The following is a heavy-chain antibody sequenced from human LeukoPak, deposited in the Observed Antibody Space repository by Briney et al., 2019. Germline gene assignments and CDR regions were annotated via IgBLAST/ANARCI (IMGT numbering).Heavy chain of an antibody. CDR1: GFTVSSNY. CDR2: IYSGGST. J-gene: IGHJ5*02. CDR3: ARIYDSSGYYYP. V-gene: IGHV3-53*01. Sequence: PGGSLRLSCAASGFTVSSNYMSWVRQAPGKGLEWVSVIYSGGSTYYADSVKGRFTISRDNSKNTLYLQMNSLRAEDTAVHYCARIYDSSGYYYPWGQGTLVTVSS. D-gene: IGHD3-22*01.